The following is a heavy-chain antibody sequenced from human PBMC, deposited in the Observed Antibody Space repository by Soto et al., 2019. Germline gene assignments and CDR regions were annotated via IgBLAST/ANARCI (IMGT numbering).Heavy chain of an antibody. D-gene: IGHD3-16*01. Sequence: EEQLVESGGGLVQPGGSLRLSCAASGFSFSTHYMNWVRQTPGKGLEWVSSINRDSTVITYADSVKGRFTISRDNARNSLSLRMNSLRAEDTAVYYCLNGDYYVGPGTLVTVSS. CDR3: LNGDYY. V-gene: IGHV3-48*01. J-gene: IGHJ4*02. CDR1: GFSFSTHY. CDR2: INRDSTVI.